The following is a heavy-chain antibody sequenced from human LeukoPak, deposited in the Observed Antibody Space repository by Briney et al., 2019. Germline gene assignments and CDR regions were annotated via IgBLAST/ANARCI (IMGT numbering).Heavy chain of an antibody. CDR2: INPSGGST. CDR3: AREIGPIQLHLWGSAFDS. J-gene: IGHJ4*02. CDR1: GYTFTNYY. Sequence: ASVKVSCKASGYTFTNYYIHWVRQAPGQELEWMGIINPSGGSTSYAQKFQGRVTMTRDTSTSTVYMELSSLRSEDTAVYYCAREIGPIQLHLWGSAFDSWGQGTLVTVSS. D-gene: IGHD5-18*01. V-gene: IGHV1-46*01.